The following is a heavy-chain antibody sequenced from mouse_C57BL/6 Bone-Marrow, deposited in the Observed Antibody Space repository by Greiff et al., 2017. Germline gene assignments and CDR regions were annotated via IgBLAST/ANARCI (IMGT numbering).Heavy chain of an antibody. CDR1: GYTFTSYG. V-gene: IGHV1-81*01. J-gene: IGHJ3*01. CDR3: ARLTYYYGSSYVAWFAY. CDR2: IYPRSGNT. Sequence: QVQLKQSGAELARPGASVKLSCKASGYTFTSYGISWVKQRTGQGLEWIGEIYPRSGNTYYNEKFKGKATLTADKSSSTAYMELRSLTSEDSAVYCCARLTYYYGSSYVAWFAYWGQGTLVTVSA. D-gene: IGHD1-1*01.